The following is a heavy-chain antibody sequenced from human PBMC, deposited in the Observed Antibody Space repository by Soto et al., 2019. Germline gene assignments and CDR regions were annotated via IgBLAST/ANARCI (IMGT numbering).Heavy chain of an antibody. Sequence: QVQLVESGGGVVQPGRSLRLSCAASGFTFSSYGMHWVRQAPGKGLEWVAVISYDGSNKYYADSVKGRFTISRDNSKNTLYLQMNSLRADDTAVYYCAKDRGPGGSSSSWYPTLYYYYGMDVCGQGTTVTVSS. V-gene: IGHV3-30*18. CDR1: GFTFSSYG. J-gene: IGHJ6*02. CDR3: AKDRGPGGSSSSWYPTLYYYYGMDV. D-gene: IGHD6-13*01. CDR2: ISYDGSNK.